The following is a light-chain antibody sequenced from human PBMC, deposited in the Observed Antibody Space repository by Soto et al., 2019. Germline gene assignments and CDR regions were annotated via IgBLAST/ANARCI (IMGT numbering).Light chain of an antibody. CDR2: GAS. CDR3: QQYNNWPRGT. CDR1: QSVSSK. V-gene: IGKV3-15*01. Sequence: IVMTQSPVTLSVSPGERATLSCRASQSVSSKVAWYQQKPGQAPRLLIYGASTRATGIPARFSGSGSGTDFTLTINSLQSEDFAVYYCQQYNNWPRGTFGHGTKVDIK. J-gene: IGKJ1*01.